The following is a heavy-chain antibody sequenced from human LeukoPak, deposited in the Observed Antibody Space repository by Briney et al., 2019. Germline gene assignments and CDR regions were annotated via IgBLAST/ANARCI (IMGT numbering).Heavy chain of an antibody. CDR2: ISSSSSTI. V-gene: IGHV3-48*01. CDR3: ARDLRDFWSYYYYYMDV. J-gene: IGHJ6*03. D-gene: IGHD3-3*01. CDR1: GFTFSSYS. Sequence: GGSLRLSCAASGFTFSSYSMNWVRQAPGKGLEWVSYISSSSSTIYYADSVKGRFTISRDNAKNSLYLQMNSLRAEDTAVYYCARDLRDFWSYYYYYMDVWGKGTTVTVSS.